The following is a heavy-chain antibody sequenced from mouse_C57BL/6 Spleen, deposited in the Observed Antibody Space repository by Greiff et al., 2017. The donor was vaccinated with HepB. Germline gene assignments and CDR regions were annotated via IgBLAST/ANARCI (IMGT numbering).Heavy chain of an antibody. D-gene: IGHD4-1*01. CDR1: GYTFTSYW. Sequence: QVQLQQPGAELVKPGASVKLSCKASGYTFTSYWMHWVKQRPGQGLEWIGMIHPNSGSTNYNEKFKSKATLTVDKSSSTAYMQLSSLTSEDSAVYYCAEANWDKSFAYWGQGTLVTVSA. CDR2: IHPNSGST. V-gene: IGHV1-64*01. J-gene: IGHJ3*01. CDR3: AEANWDKSFAY.